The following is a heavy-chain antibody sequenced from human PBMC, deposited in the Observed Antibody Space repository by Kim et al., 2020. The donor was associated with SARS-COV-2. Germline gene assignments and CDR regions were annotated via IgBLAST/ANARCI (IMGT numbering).Heavy chain of an antibody. J-gene: IGHJ4*02. CDR2: T. Sequence: TRYRPSCQGQVTISADKSISTAYLQWSSLKAADTAMYYCARVSLISGDYWGQGTLVTVSS. D-gene: IGHD6-19*01. V-gene: IGHV5-51*01. CDR3: ARVSLISGDY.